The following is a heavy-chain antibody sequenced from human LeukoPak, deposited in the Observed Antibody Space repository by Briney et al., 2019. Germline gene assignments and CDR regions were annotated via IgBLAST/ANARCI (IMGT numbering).Heavy chain of an antibody. D-gene: IGHD3-10*01. V-gene: IGHV3-66*02. Sequence: GGSLRLSCAASGFTFSSYAMNWVRQAPGKGLEWVAGISSGDRTFHAESVKGRFTISRDSSKNTLYLQMNSLRAEDTAVYYCTRDVIRGTNLGYWGQGTLVTVSS. CDR1: GFTFSSYA. J-gene: IGHJ4*02. CDR2: ISSGDRT. CDR3: TRDVIRGTNLGY.